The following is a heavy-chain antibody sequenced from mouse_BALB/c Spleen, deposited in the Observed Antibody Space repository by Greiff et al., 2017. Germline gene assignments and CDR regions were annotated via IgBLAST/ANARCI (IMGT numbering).Heavy chain of an antibody. CDR3: TRVGGNYAGYFDY. CDR2: ISSGGSYT. D-gene: IGHD2-1*01. V-gene: IGHV5-6-4*01. CDR1: GFTFSSYT. J-gene: IGHJ2*01. Sequence: EVHLVESGGGLVKPGGSLKLSCAASGFTFSSYTMSWVRQTPEKRLEWVATISSGGSYTYYPDSVKGRFTISRDNAKNTLYLQMSSLKSEDTAMYYCTRVGGNYAGYFDYWGQGTTLTVSS.